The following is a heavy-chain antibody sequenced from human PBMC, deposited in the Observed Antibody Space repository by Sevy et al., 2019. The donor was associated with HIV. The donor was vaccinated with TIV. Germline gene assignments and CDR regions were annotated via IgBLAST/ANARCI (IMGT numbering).Heavy chain of an antibody. CDR1: GGSISSSSYY. Sequence: SETLSLTCTVSGGSISSSSYYWSWIRQPPGKGLEWIGSIYYSGSTYYNPSLKSRVTISVDTSKNQFSLKLSSVTAADTAVYDCARSPLLSRDGYNFDYWGQGTLVTVSS. CDR2: IYYSGST. J-gene: IGHJ4*02. V-gene: IGHV4-39*01. D-gene: IGHD5-12*01. CDR3: ARSPLLSRDGYNFDY.